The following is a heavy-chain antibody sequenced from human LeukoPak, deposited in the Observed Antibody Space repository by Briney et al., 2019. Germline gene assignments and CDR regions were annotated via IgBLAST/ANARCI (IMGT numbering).Heavy chain of an antibody. CDR3: AKDLDSSGYYEDKWFDP. V-gene: IGHV3-33*03. CDR1: GFTFSWYG. D-gene: IGHD3-22*01. CDR2: IWYDGSKK. J-gene: IGHJ5*02. Sequence: PGRSLGLSCAASGFTFSWYGIHWVRQAPGKGLEWVAVIWYDGSKKHYADSVKGRFTISRDNSKNTLLLQMNSLRVEDTALYYCAKDLDSSGYYEDKWFDPWGQGTQVTVSS.